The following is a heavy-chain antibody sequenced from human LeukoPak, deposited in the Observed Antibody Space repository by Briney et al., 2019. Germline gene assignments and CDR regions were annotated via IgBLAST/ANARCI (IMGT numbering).Heavy chain of an antibody. V-gene: IGHV3-23*01. CDR2: ISGSGGST. CDR3: AKAEQWLMVYYYYMDV. D-gene: IGHD6-19*01. Sequence: GGSLRLSCAASGFTFSSYAMSWVRQAPGKGLEWVSAISGSGGSTYYADSVKGRFTISRDNSKNTLYLQMNRLRAEDTAVYYCAKAEQWLMVYYYYMDVWNKGPTVTVS. J-gene: IGHJ6*03. CDR1: GFTFSSYA.